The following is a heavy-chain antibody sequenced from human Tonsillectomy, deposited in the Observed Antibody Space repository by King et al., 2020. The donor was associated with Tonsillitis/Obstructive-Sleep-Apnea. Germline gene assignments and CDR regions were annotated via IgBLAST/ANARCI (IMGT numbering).Heavy chain of an antibody. CDR2: ISSSSSYI. CDR3: AIDRDDFWSGSSFDY. Sequence: ESGGGLVKPGGSLRLSCAASGFTFSSYSMNWVRQAPGKGLEWVSSISSSSSYIYYADSVKGRFTISRDNAKNSLYLQMNSLRAEDTAVYYCAIDRDDFWSGSSFDYWGQGTLVTVSS. V-gene: IGHV3-21*01. J-gene: IGHJ4*02. D-gene: IGHD3-3*01. CDR1: GFTFSSYS.